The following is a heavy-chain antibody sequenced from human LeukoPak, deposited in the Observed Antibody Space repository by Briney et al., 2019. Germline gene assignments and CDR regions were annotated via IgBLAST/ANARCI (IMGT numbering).Heavy chain of an antibody. CDR2: INPNSGGT. D-gene: IGHD1-26*01. CDR1: GYTFTGYY. Sequence: ASVKVSCKASGYTFTGYYMHWVRQASGQGLEWMGWINPNSGGTNYAQKFQGRVTMTRDTSISTAYMELSRLKSDDTALYYCARVRRTALGEPFDYWGQGTLVTVSS. CDR3: ARVRRTALGEPFDY. J-gene: IGHJ4*02. V-gene: IGHV1-2*02.